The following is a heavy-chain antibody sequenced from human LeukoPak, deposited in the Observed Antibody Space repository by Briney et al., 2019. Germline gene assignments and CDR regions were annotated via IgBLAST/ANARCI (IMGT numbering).Heavy chain of an antibody. Sequence: SETLSLTCSVSGGSLSSYYWSWIRKPPGRKFEWIGRISTSGDTHYNPSLMSRVTMSIDTSKNQFSLKLSSVTAADTAVYYCARRPGAGSRDCWFDPWGQGTLVTVSS. J-gene: IGHJ5*02. CDR2: ISTSGDT. V-gene: IGHV4-4*07. CDR1: GGSLSSYY. CDR3: ARRPGAGSRDCWFDP. D-gene: IGHD2-21*01.